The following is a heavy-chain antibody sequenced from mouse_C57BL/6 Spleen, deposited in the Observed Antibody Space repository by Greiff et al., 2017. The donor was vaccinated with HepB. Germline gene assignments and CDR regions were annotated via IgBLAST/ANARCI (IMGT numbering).Heavy chain of an antibody. CDR2: IYPSDSET. CDR1: GYTFTSYW. Sequence: QVQLQQPGAELVRPGSSVKLSCKASGYTFTSYWMDWVKQRPGQGLEWIGNIYPSDSETHYNQKFKDKATLTVDKSSSTAYMQLSSLTSEDSAVYYCARNGGYYYGSSFDYWGQGTTLTVSS. CDR3: ARNGGYYYGSSFDY. V-gene: IGHV1-61*01. D-gene: IGHD1-1*01. J-gene: IGHJ2*01.